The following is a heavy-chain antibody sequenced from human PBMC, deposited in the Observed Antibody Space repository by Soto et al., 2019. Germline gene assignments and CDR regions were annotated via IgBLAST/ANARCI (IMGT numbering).Heavy chain of an antibody. V-gene: IGHV6-1*01. Sequence: PSQTLSLTCAICGDSVSSNSAVWNWNRPSPSRGLEWLGRTYYRSIWQTEYAVSVKSRMTINPDASKNQFSLQLNSVTPEDTAMYYCARLVGNSWLDHWGQGTLVTVSS. CDR3: ARLVGNSWLDH. CDR2: TYYRSIWQT. D-gene: IGHD6-6*01. J-gene: IGHJ5*02. CDR1: GDSVSSNSAV.